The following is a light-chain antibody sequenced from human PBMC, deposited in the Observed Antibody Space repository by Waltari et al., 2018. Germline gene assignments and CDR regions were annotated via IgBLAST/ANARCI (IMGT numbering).Light chain of an antibody. V-gene: IGKV1-39*01. CDR1: QSVSNF. CDR2: SAS. J-gene: IGKJ1*01. CDR3: QQSYSIPSWT. Sequence: DIQMTQSPSSLSASVGDRVTITCRVSQSVSNFLNWYQQKPGKAPKLLIYSASSLQSGVPSRFSGSGSGTDFTLTISSLQPEDSATYYCQQSYSIPSWTFGQGTKVEIK.